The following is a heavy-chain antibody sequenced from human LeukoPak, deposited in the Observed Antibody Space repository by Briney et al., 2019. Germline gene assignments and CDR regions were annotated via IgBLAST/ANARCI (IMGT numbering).Heavy chain of an antibody. V-gene: IGHV4-34*01. D-gene: IGHD6-6*01. CDR2: INHSGST. CDR1: GGSFSGYY. J-gene: IGHJ6*03. CDR3: ARGSKGSSARGYYYYMDV. Sequence: SETLSLTCAVYGGSFSGYYWSWIRLPPGKGLEWIGEINHSGSTNYNPSLKSRVTISVDTSKNQFSLKLSSVTAADTAVYYCARGSKGSSARGYYYYMDVWGKGTTVTVSS.